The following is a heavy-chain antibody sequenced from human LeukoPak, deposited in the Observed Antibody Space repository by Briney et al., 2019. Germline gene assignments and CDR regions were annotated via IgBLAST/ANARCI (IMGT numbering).Heavy chain of an antibody. V-gene: IGHV3-23*01. J-gene: IGHJ6*02. CDR2: ITGTGGST. CDR3: ASRMDV. Sequence: PGGSLRLSCAASGFTFSSYAMSWVRQAPGKGLEWVSAITGTGGSTYYVASVKGRFTVSRVNSRNTLYLQMSSLRAEDSAMYYCASRMDVWGQGTTVSVSS. CDR1: GFTFSSYA.